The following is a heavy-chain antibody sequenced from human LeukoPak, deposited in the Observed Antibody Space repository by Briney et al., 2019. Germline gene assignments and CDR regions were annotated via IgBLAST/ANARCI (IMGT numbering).Heavy chain of an antibody. CDR2: IYYSGST. D-gene: IGHD2/OR15-2a*01. CDR1: GGSVSSPNYY. J-gene: IGHJ4*01. Sequence: SETLSLTCTVSGGSVSSPNYYWGWIRQPPGKGLEWIGNIYYSGSTYYNPSLKSRVTISLDTSKNQFSLKLTSVTSADTAVYYCARALPFYEYWGHGTPDTVSS. V-gene: IGHV4-39*07. CDR3: ARALPFYEY.